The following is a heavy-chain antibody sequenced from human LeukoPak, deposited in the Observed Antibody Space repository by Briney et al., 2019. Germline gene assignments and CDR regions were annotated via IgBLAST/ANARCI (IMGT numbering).Heavy chain of an antibody. CDR3: ARAPYDLPRYGMDV. D-gene: IGHD3-3*01. CDR2: IWYDGSNE. J-gene: IGHJ6*02. Sequence: GGSLRISCAASGFTFSSYGMHGVRQAPGKGLEWVAVIWYDGSNEYYADSVKGRFTISRDNSKNTLYLQMNSLRAEDTAVYYCARAPYDLPRYGMDVWGQGTTVTVSS. CDR1: GFTFSSYG. V-gene: IGHV3-33*01.